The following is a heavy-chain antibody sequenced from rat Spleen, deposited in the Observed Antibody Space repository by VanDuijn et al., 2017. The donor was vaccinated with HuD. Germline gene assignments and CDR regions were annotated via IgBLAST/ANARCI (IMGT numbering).Heavy chain of an antibody. J-gene: IGHJ2*01. D-gene: IGHD5-1*01. CDR3: ARLGAPY. Sequence: EVQLVESGGGLVQPGRSMKLSCAASGLSFSNYDMAWVRQAPTKGLEWVASISYDGTATYYRDSVKGRFTLSRDNAKSTLYLQMDSLRSEDKATYYCARLGAPYWGQGVMVTVSS. CDR1: GLSFSNYD. CDR2: ISYDGTAT. V-gene: IGHV5-25*01.